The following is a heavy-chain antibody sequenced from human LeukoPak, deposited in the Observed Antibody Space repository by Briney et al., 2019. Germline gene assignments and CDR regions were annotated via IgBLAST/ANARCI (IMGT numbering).Heavy chain of an antibody. CDR2: INPNSGGT. J-gene: IGHJ5*02. CDR3: ARVQQLVPGNWFDP. CDR1: GYTFTGYY. V-gene: IGHV1-2*02. Sequence: ASVKVSCKASGYTFTGYYMHWVRQAPGQWLEWMGWINPNSGGTNYAQKFQGRVTMTRDTSISTAYMELSRLRSDDTAVYYCARVQQLVPGNWFDPWGQGTLVTVSS. D-gene: IGHD6-13*01.